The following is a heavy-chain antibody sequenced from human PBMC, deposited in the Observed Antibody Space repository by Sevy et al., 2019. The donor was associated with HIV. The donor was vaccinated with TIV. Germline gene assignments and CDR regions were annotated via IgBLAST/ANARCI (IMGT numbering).Heavy chain of an antibody. D-gene: IGHD2-2*01. CDR2: ISYDGGNK. CDR3: ARGDDCTSTSCYSWDKIYQQYGLDV. J-gene: IGHJ6*02. V-gene: IGHV3-30-3*01. CDR1: GFSFTYFA. Sequence: GGSLRLSCAASGFSFTYFALHWVRQAPGKGMEWVAVISYDGGNKYYADSVKGRFNISRDNSKNTLFLQMNNLRAEDTAIYYCARGDDCTSTSCYSWDKIYQQYGLDVWGQGTTVTVSS.